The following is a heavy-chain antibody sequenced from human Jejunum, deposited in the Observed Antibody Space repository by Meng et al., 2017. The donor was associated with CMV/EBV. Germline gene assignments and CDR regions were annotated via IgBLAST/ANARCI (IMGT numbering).Heavy chain of an antibody. CDR3: AKNRVSYTSSRALDY. J-gene: IGHJ4*02. CDR2: IGYDGSGE. Sequence: FDFSRDGMHWVRQAPGKGLEWVAIIGYDGSGEEFGDSVKGRFTISRDNSKTTLYLHMNSLRAEDTAVYYCAKNRVSYTSSRALDYWGQGTQVTVSS. V-gene: IGHV3-33*06. CDR1: FDFSRDG. D-gene: IGHD6-6*01.